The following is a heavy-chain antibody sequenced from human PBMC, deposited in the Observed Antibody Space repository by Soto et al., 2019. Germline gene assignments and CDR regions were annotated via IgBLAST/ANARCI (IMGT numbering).Heavy chain of an antibody. D-gene: IGHD3-16*02. CDR3: ARMMSGELSLYRGVTAFDI. V-gene: IGHV4-30-2*01. J-gene: IGHJ3*02. CDR1: GGSISSGGYS. Sequence: SETLSLTCAVSGGSISSGGYSWSWIRQPPGKGLEWIGYIYHSGSTYYNPSLKSRVTISVDRSKNQFSLKLSSVTAADTAVYYCARMMSGELSLYRGVTAFDIWGQGTMVTVSS. CDR2: IYHSGST.